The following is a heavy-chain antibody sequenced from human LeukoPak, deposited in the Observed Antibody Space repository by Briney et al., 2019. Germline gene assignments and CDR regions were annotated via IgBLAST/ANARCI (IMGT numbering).Heavy chain of an antibody. D-gene: IGHD3-3*01. CDR1: GFTFTDYW. CDR2: INQDGTKN. J-gene: IGHJ4*02. V-gene: IGHV3-7*01. Sequence: GGSLRLSCAASGFTFTDYWMAWVRQAPGKGLEWVANINQDGTKNYYVDSVKGRFTISRDNVKNSLYLQMNSLRDEDSAVYYCTRKLVECWGQGILVTVSS. CDR3: TRKLVEC.